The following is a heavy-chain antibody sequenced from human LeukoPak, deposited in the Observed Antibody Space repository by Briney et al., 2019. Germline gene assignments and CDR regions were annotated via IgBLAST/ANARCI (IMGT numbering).Heavy chain of an antibody. Sequence: GGSLRLSCAASGFTFSSYSMNWVRQAPGKGLEWVSYISSSSSNIYYADSVKGRFTISRDNAKNSLYLQMNSLRAEDTAVYYCARDRNYYDSSGYFDYWGQGTLVTVSS. CDR1: GFTFSSYS. V-gene: IGHV3-48*01. J-gene: IGHJ4*02. CDR2: ISSSSSNI. CDR3: ARDRNYYDSSGYFDY. D-gene: IGHD3-22*01.